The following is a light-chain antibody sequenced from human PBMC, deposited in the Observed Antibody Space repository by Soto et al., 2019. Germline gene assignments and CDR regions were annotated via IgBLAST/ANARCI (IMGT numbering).Light chain of an antibody. V-gene: IGLV3-21*02. CDR2: DDS. Sequence: SYELTPPPSVSVAPGQTATVTCGGTNVGSKSVHWYQQKPGQAPVLVVYDDSDRPSGIPERFSGSNSGNTATLTISSVEAGDEADYYCQVWDTSSDQGVFGTGTKLTVL. CDR1: NVGSKS. CDR3: QVWDTSSDQGV. J-gene: IGLJ1*01.